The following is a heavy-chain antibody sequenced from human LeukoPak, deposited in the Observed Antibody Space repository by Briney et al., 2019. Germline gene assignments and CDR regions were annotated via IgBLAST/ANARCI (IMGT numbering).Heavy chain of an antibody. CDR1: GFTFSSCA. V-gene: IGHV3-23*01. CDR2: ISGSGGST. J-gene: IGHJ1*01. Sequence: GGSLRLSCAASGFTFSSCAMSWVRQAPGKGLEWVSVISGSGGSTYYADSVKGRFTISRDNSKNTLYLQMNSLRAEDTAVYYCAKEIYGDSTGGRFQHWGQGTLVTVSS. D-gene: IGHD4-17*01. CDR3: AKEIYGDSTGGRFQH.